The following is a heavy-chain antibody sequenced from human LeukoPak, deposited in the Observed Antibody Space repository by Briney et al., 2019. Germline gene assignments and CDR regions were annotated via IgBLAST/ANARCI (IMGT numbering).Heavy chain of an antibody. V-gene: IGHV4-30-4*08. D-gene: IGHD2-2*01. CDR2: IYYSGST. CDR3: ARVVPAAMSESFDY. Sequence: SETLSLTCAVYGGSFSGYYWSWLRQPPGKGLEWIGYIYYSGSTYYNPSLKSRVTISVDTSKNQFSLKLSSVTAADTAVYYCARVVPAAMSESFDYWGQGTLVTVSS. CDR1: GGSFSGYY. J-gene: IGHJ4*02.